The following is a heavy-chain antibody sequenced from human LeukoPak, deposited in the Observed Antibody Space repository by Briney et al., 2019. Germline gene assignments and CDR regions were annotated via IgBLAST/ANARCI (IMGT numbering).Heavy chain of an antibody. CDR1: GGFISSGGYY. CDR2: IYYSGST. D-gene: IGHD3-22*01. V-gene: IGHV4-31*03. CDR3: ARIVGESYYDSSGYYIDY. J-gene: IGHJ4*02. Sequence: PSETLSLTCTVSGGFISSGGYYWSWIRQHPGKGLEWIGYIYYSGSTYYNPSLKSRVTISVDTSKNQFSLKLSSVTAADTAVYYCARIVGESYYDSSGYYIDYWGQGTLVTVSS.